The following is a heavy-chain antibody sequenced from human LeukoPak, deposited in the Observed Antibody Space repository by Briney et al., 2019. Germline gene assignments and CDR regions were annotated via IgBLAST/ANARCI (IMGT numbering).Heavy chain of an antibody. CDR1: GGSISSGTYY. CDR2: IYTSGST. D-gene: IGHD6-19*01. Sequence: PSQTLSLTCTVSGGSISSGTYYWTWIRQPAGKGLEWIGRIYTSGSTNYNPSLKSRVTISLDTSKNQFSPKLSSVTAADTAVYYCATSQYTTGLDAFDLWGQGTMVTVSS. J-gene: IGHJ3*01. CDR3: ATSQYTTGLDAFDL. V-gene: IGHV4-61*02.